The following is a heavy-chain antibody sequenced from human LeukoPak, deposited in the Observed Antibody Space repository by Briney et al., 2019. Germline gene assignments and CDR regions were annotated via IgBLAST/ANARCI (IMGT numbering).Heavy chain of an antibody. CDR3: ARGGYSGYVATQIDY. D-gene: IGHD5-12*01. Sequence: GRSLRLSRAASGFTFSSYSMNWVRQAPGKGLEWVSSISSSSSYIYYADSVKGRFTISRDNSKNTLYLQMNSLRAEDTAVYYCARGGYSGYVATQIDYWGQGTLVTVSS. J-gene: IGHJ4*02. V-gene: IGHV3-21*01. CDR2: ISSSSSYI. CDR1: GFTFSSYS.